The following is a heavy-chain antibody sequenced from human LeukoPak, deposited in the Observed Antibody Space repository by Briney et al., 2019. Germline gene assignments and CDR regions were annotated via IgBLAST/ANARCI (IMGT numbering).Heavy chain of an antibody. V-gene: IGHV3-21*01. J-gene: IGHJ3*02. CDR1: GFTFSSYS. CDR2: ISSSSSYI. D-gene: IGHD6-13*01. Sequence: GGSLRLSCAASGFTFSSYSMNWVRQAPGKGLEWVSSISSSSSYIYYADSVKGRFTISRDNAKNSLYLQMNSLRAEDTAVYYCARVAALNDAFDIWGQGTMDTVSS. CDR3: ARVAALNDAFDI.